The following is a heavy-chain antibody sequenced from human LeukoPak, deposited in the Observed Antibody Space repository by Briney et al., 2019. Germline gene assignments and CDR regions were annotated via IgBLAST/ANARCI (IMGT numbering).Heavy chain of an antibody. J-gene: IGHJ4*02. CDR1: GYSFTSYW. CDR3: ARQLPAYYGSGSYSFDY. CDR2: IYPGDSDT. V-gene: IGHV5-51*01. Sequence: GESLKISCKGSGYSFTSYWIGWVRQMPGEGLEWMGIIYPGDSDTRYSPSFQGQVTISADKSISTAYLQWSSLKASDTAMYYCARQLPAYYGSGSYSFDYWGQGTLVTVSS. D-gene: IGHD3-10*01.